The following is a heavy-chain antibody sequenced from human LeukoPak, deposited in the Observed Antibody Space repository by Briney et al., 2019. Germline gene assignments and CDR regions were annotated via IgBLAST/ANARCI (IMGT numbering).Heavy chain of an antibody. CDR2: ISWDGGST. CDR1: GFTFDDYA. J-gene: IGHJ6*03. D-gene: IGHD2-15*01. CDR3: AKSHCSGGSCYYYYYMDV. Sequence: PGGSLRLSCAASGFTFDDYAMHWVRQAPGKGLEWVSLISWDGGSTYYADSVKGRFTTSRDNSKNSLYLQMNSLRAEDTALYYCAKSHCSGGSCYYYYYMDVWGKGTTVTVSS. V-gene: IGHV3-43D*04.